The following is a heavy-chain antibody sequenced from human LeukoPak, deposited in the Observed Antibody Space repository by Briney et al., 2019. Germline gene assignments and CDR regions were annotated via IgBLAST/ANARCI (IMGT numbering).Heavy chain of an antibody. CDR2: IYHSGST. CDR3: ARDQVTGTTYYYYYYMDV. V-gene: IGHV4-38-2*02. Sequence: SETLSLTCAVSGYSICSGYYWGWIRQPPGKGLEWIGSIYHSGSTYYNPSLKSRVTISVDTSKNQFSLKLSSVTAADTAVYYCARDQVTGTTYYYYYYMDVWGKGTTVTVSS. J-gene: IGHJ6*03. D-gene: IGHD1-7*01. CDR1: GYSICSGYY.